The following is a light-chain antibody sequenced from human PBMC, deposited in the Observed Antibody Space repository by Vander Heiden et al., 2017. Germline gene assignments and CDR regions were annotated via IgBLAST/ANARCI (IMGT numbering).Light chain of an antibody. CDR3: QQYDSSPLT. V-gene: IGKV3-20*01. Sequence: EIVLTQSPGTLSLSPGERATLSCRASQSVRSTYLAWYQQRPGQAPRLLIFGASSRAAGIPDRFSGSGSGTDFTLTISRLEPEDFAVYYCQQYDSSPLTFGGGTKLEIK. J-gene: IGKJ4*01. CDR2: GAS. CDR1: QSVRSTY.